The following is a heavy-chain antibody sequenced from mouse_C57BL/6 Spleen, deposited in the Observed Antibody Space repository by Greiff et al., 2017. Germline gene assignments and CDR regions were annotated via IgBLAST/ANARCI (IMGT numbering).Heavy chain of an antibody. CDR2: IYPSDSEP. CDR1: GYTFTSYW. J-gene: IGHJ3*01. D-gene: IGHD2-5*01. Sequence: QVQLKQPGAELVRPGSSVKLSCKASGYTFTSYWMDWVKQKPGQGLEWIGNIYPSDSEPHYNQKFKDKATLTVDKSSSTAYMQLSSLTSEDSAVYYGARREDYSNYEGFAYWGQGTLVTVSA. V-gene: IGHV1-61*01. CDR3: ARREDYSNYEGFAY.